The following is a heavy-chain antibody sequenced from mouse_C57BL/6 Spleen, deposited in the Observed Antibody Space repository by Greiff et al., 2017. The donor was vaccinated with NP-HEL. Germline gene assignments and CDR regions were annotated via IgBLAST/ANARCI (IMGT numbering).Heavy chain of an antibody. CDR3: ARSYYGSSYSYWYFDV. Sequence: VKLVESGGGLVQPGGSLSLSCAASGFTFTDYYMSWVRQPPGTALAWLGFIRNTANGYTTEYSASVKGRFTISRDNSQSILYLQMNALRAEDSATYYCARSYYGSSYSYWYFDVWGTGTTVTVSS. J-gene: IGHJ1*03. D-gene: IGHD1-1*01. CDR2: IRNTANGYTT. V-gene: IGHV7-3*01. CDR1: GFTFTDYY.